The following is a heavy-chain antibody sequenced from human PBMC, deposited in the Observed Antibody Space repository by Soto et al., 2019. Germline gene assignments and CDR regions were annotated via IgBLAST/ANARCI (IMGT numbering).Heavy chain of an antibody. J-gene: IGHJ4*02. CDR2: ISAYNGNT. CDR1: GYTFTIYG. V-gene: IGHV1-18*01. D-gene: IGHD2-8*02. CDR3: ARGGAGGPVTTPYYFDY. Sequence: GASVKVSCKASGYTFTIYGISWVRQAPGQGLEWMGWISAYNGNTNYAQKLQGRVTMTTDTSTSTAYMELRSLRSDDTAVYYCARGGAGGPVTTPYYFDYWGQGTLVTVSS.